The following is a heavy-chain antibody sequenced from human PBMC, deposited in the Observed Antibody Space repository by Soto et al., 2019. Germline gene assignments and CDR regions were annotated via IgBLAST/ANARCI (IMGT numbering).Heavy chain of an antibody. CDR2: IIPIFGTP. Sequence: GASVKVSCKASGGTFSSYAISWVRQAPGQGREWMGGIIPIFGTPNYAQKFRGRVTITADESTTTAYMDLSSLRSEDTAVYYCARGARDCSSTSCYTPQGYYRYDMDVWGQGTTVTVSS. J-gene: IGHJ6*02. CDR3: ARGARDCSSTSCYTPQGYYRYDMDV. D-gene: IGHD2-2*02. CDR1: GGTFSSYA. V-gene: IGHV1-69*13.